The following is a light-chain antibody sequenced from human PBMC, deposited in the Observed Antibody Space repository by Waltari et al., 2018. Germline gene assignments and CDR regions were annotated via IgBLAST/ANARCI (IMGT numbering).Light chain of an antibody. J-gene: IGLJ3*02. Sequence: SYELTQPPSVSVSPGHTARITCSGEALPNKYAYWYRQKSGQAPVLVIYEDTKRPSGIPGGFPASNSGAVAPLPSTGAQVEDEADYYCYSTDYTGNYWVFGGGTKLTVL. V-gene: IGLV3-10*01. CDR2: EDT. CDR3: YSTDYTGNYWV. CDR1: ALPNKY.